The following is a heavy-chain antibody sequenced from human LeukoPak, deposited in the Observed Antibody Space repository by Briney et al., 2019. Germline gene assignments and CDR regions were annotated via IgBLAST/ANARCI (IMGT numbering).Heavy chain of an antibody. V-gene: IGHV1-8*01. CDR3: ARGRYYDFWSGYYSPLY. Sequence: ASVKVSCKASGYTFTSYDINWVRQATGQGLEWMGWMNPNSGNTGYAQKFQGRVTMTRNTSISTAYMELSSLRSEDTAVYYCARGRYYDFWSGYYSPLYWGQGTLVTASS. CDR2: MNPNSGNT. CDR1: GYTFTSYD. J-gene: IGHJ4*02. D-gene: IGHD3-3*01.